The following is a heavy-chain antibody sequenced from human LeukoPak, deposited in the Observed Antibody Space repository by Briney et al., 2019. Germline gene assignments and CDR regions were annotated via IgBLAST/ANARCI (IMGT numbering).Heavy chain of an antibody. D-gene: IGHD1-1*01. J-gene: IGHJ3*02. CDR2: IQYSGST. V-gene: IGHV4-59*01. CDR3: ARGTWSPAFDS. CDR1: LGSISSYY. Sequence: SETLSLNCTVSLGSISSYYWNWIRQPPGKGLECIGSIQYSGSTYYHPSLNSRVAISLDTSKNQLSLNLTSVTAADTAVYYCARGTWSPAFDSWRQGGMVTVSS.